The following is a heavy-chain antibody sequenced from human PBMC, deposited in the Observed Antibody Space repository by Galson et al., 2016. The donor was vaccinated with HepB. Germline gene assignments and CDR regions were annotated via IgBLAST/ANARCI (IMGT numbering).Heavy chain of an antibody. CDR1: GFTFTTYW. D-gene: IGHD4-23*01. J-gene: IGHJ4*02. V-gene: IGHV3-48*01. CDR2: ITWSGTIV. CDR3: TRRWLRSDDY. Sequence: SLRLSCAASGFTFTTYWMSWVRQAPGKGLEWVSFITWSGTIVHYAESVKGRLTISRDNDQNLLYLQMNSLRVDDTAVYYCTRRWLRSDDYWGQGTLVTVSS.